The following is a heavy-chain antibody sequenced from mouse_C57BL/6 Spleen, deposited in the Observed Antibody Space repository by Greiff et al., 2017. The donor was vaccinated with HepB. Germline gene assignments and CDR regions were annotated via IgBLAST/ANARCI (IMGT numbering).Heavy chain of an antibody. CDR1: GYTFTSYG. Sequence: VQLQQSGAELARPGASVKLSCKASGYTFTSYGISWVKQRTGQGLEWIGEIYPRSGNTYYNEKFKGKATLTEDKSSSTAYMELRSLTSEDSAVYFCARRRGYGSSFDWYFDVWGTGTTVTVSS. D-gene: IGHD1-1*01. V-gene: IGHV1-81*01. J-gene: IGHJ1*03. CDR3: ARRRGYGSSFDWYFDV. CDR2: IYPRSGNT.